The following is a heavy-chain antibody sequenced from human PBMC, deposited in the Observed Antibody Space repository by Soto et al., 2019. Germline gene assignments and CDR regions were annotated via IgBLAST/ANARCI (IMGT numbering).Heavy chain of an antibody. D-gene: IGHD2-2*01. V-gene: IGHV5-10-1*01. CDR1: GYTFTTFW. J-gene: IGHJ5*02. CDR2: IDPRDSYV. Sequence: GESLKISCTGFGYTFTTFWISWVRQMPGKGLEWMGRIDPRDSYVNYSPSFQGHVTISLDKSISTAYLQWGSLKASDTAMYYCARLFCSITPCARWSVPWCPGTLLTV. CDR3: ARLFCSITPCARWSVP.